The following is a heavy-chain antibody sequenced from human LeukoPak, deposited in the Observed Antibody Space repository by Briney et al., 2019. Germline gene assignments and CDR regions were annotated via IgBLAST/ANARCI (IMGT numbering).Heavy chain of an antibody. CDR3: ARNLQRYKVFDY. V-gene: IGHV3-21*01. CDR1: GFTFSSYS. Sequence: GGSLRLSCAACGFTFSSYSMNWVRQAPGKGLEWVSSISSSSSYIYYADSVKGRFTISRDNAKNSLYLQMNSLRAEDTAVYYCARNLQRYKVFDYWGQGTLVTVSS. CDR2: ISSSSSYI. J-gene: IGHJ4*02. D-gene: IGHD5-24*01.